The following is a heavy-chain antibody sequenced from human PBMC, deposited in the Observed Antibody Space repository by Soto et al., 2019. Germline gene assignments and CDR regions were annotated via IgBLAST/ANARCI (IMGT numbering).Heavy chain of an antibody. D-gene: IGHD5-12*01. CDR1: GYTFTSYA. CDR3: ASEDVATGLV. CDR2: INAGNGKT. Sequence: GSVKVSCKASGYTFTSYAMHWVRQAPGQRLEWMGWINAGNGKTKYSQKFHTRVTLTRDIATSTAYMELSSLIFEDTAMYYCASEDVATGLVWGPGSLVTVSS. V-gene: IGHV1-3*01. J-gene: IGHJ4*02.